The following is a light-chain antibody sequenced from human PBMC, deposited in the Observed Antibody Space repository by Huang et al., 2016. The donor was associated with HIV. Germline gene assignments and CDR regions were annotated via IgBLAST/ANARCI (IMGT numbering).Light chain of an antibody. Sequence: AIRMTQSPSSLSASTGDRVTITCRASQGISSYLAWYQRKPGKAPKLLISSASTLQGGVPSRFSGSGFGTDFTLTISSLQSEDLGTYYCQQYYIYPHAFGQGTKLEI. V-gene: IGKV1-8*01. CDR3: QQYYIYPHA. CDR2: SAS. CDR1: QGISSY. J-gene: IGKJ2*01.